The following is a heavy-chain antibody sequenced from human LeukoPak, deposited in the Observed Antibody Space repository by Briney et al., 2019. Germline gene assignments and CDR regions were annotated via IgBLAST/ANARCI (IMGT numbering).Heavy chain of an antibody. Sequence: ASVKVSCKASGYTFTSYAISWVRQAPGQGVEWMGWISAYNGNTNYAQKLQGRVTMTTDTSTSTAYMELRSLRSDETAVYYCAKNRAAPDTKFDYWGRGTLVTVS. J-gene: IGHJ4*02. CDR3: AKNRAAPDTKFDY. CDR1: GYTFTSYA. CDR2: ISAYNGNT. D-gene: IGHD5-18*01. V-gene: IGHV1-18*01.